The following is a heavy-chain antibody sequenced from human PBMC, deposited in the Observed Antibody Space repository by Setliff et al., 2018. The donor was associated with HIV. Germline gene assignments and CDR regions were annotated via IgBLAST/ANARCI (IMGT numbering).Heavy chain of an antibody. CDR2: ISSNSDTI. Sequence: GGSLRLSCAASGFTFSSYSMNWVRQAPGKWLEWVSYISSNSDTIYYADSVKGRFTTSRDNAKNSLYLQMNSLRAEETAVYYCARGVVIAAHNWFVPWGQGTLVTVSS. J-gene: IGHJ5*02. D-gene: IGHD2-15*01. CDR3: ARGVVIAAHNWFVP. CDR1: GFTFSSYS. V-gene: IGHV3-48*01.